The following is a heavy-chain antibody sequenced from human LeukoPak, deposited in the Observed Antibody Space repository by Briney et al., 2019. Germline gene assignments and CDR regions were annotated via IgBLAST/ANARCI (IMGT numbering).Heavy chain of an antibody. V-gene: IGHV3-73*01. J-gene: IGHJ4*02. CDR1: GFAFSAST. Sequence: GGSLRLSCAASGFAFSASTMHWVRQASGKGLEWVGRIRSKANSYATAYAASVKGRFTISRDDSKNTAYLQMNSLETEDTAVYYCTTVDTTMVWGQGTLVTVSS. CDR3: TTVDTTMV. D-gene: IGHD5-18*01. CDR2: IRSKANSYAT.